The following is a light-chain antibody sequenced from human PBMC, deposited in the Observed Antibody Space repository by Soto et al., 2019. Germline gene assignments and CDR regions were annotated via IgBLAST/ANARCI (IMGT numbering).Light chain of an antibody. CDR2: DDS. V-gene: IGLV3-21*02. J-gene: IGLJ2*01. CDR3: QVWDSSSDHREV. CDR1: NIGSKG. Sequence: SYELTQPPSVSMAPGQTARITCGGNNIGSKGVHWYQQKPGQAPVLVVYDDSARPSGIPERFSGSNSGNTATLTISRVEAGDEADYYCQVWDSSSDHREVFGGGTKLTVL.